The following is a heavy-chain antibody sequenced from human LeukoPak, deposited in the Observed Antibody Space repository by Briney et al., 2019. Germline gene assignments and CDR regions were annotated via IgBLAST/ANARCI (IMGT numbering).Heavy chain of an antibody. J-gene: IGHJ5*02. D-gene: IGHD6-13*01. CDR1: GGTFNSYA. CDR2: IIPVLGTA. Sequence: GASVKVSCKASGGTFNSYAMSWVRQAPGQGLEWMGRIIPVLGTANYAQKFQGRVTITADKSTSTAYMEVTGLTSEDTAVYWCSRDRLQAAARTIGWFDLWGQGTLVTVSS. CDR3: SRDRLQAAARTIGWFDL. V-gene: IGHV1-69*04.